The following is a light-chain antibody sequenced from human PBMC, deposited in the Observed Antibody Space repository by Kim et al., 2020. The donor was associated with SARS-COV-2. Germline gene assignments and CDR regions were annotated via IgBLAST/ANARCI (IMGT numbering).Light chain of an antibody. J-gene: IGLJ1*01. Sequence: QRVTISCTGSSSNNGAGYDVHWYQQLPGTDPKLLIYGNSTRPPGVPDRFSGSKSGSSASLAITGLQAEDEAVYYCQSYDRSLSGYVFGTGTQLTVL. CDR3: QSYDRSLSGYV. CDR2: GNS. V-gene: IGLV1-40*01. CDR1: SSNNGAGYD.